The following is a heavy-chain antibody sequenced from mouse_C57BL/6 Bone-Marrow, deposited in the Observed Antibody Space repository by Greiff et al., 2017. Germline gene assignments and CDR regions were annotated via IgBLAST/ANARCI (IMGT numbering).Heavy chain of an antibody. J-gene: IGHJ2*01. CDR3: ARQGGDY. Sequence: LQQSGGGLVQPGGSLKLSCAASGFTFSDYYMYWVRQTPEKRLEWVAYISNGGGSTYYPDTVKGRFTISRDNAKNTLYLQMSRLKSEDTAMYYCARQGGDYWGQGTTLTVSS. CDR1: GFTFSDYY. CDR2: ISNGGGST. V-gene: IGHV5-12*01.